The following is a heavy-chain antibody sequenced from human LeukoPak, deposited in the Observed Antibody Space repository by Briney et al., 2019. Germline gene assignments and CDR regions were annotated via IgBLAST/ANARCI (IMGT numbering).Heavy chain of an antibody. CDR1: GGTFSSYA. V-gene: IGHV1-69*05. J-gene: IGHJ4*02. CDR2: IIPIFGTA. CDR3: AREPYSSSWYVDY. Sequence: ASVTVSCKASGGTFSSYAISWVRQAPGQGLEWMGRIIPIFGTANYAQRFQGRVTITTDESTSTAYMELSSLRSEDTAVYYCAREPYSSSWYVDYWGQGTLVTVSS. D-gene: IGHD6-13*01.